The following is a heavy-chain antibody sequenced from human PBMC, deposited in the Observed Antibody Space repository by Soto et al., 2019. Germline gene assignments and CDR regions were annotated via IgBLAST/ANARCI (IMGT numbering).Heavy chain of an antibody. D-gene: IGHD6-19*01. J-gene: IGHJ3*02. V-gene: IGHV3-53*01. CDR3: VRSDSSGWPDAFDI. CDR1: GFSVSSNY. Sequence: SLRLSCAASGFSVSSNYWNWVRQAPGKGLEWVSVIFTAGSTYYSDSVKGRFTISRDNSKNTPYLQMNSLRAEDTAVYYCVRSDSSGWPDAFDIWGQGTMVTVSS. CDR2: IFTAGST.